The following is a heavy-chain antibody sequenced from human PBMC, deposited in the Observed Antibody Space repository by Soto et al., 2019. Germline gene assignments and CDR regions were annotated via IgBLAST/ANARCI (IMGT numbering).Heavy chain of an antibody. CDR1: GFTFSGSA. D-gene: IGHD2-21*02. CDR3: TRHQGDGGYYYYYGMDV. V-gene: IGHV3-73*02. J-gene: IGHJ6*02. Sequence: EVQLVESGGGLVQPGGSLKLSCAASGFTFSGSAMHWVRQASGKGLEWVGRIRSKANSYATAYAASVKGRFTISRDDSKNTAYLQMNSLKTEDTAVYYRTRHQGDGGYYYYYGMDVWGQGTTVTVSS. CDR2: IRSKANSYAT.